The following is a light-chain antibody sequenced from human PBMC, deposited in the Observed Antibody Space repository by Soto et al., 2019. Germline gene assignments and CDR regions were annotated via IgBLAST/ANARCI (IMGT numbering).Light chain of an antibody. CDR2: GAS. CDR1: QSVSSSY. V-gene: IGKV3-20*01. J-gene: IGKJ2*01. CDR3: QQYGRSPYT. Sequence: EIVLTQSPGTLSLSPGERATLSCRASQSVSSSYLAWYQQNPGQAPRLLIYGASSRATGIPDRFSGSGSGPDFTLSISRLEPEDFAVYYCQQYGRSPYTFGQGTKLEIK.